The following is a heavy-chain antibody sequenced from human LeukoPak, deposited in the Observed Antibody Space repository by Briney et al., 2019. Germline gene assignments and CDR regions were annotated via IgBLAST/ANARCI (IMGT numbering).Heavy chain of an antibody. CDR1: GYTFTSYD. CDR3: ARGSRGRWSSSWYR. J-gene: IGHJ4*02. D-gene: IGHD6-13*01. Sequence: ASAKVSCKASGYTFTSYDINWVRQATGQGLEWMGWMNPNSGNTGYAQKFQGRVTMTTNTSISTAYMELSSLRSEDTAVYYCARGSRGRWSSSWYRWGQGTLVTVSS. V-gene: IGHV1-8*01. CDR2: MNPNSGNT.